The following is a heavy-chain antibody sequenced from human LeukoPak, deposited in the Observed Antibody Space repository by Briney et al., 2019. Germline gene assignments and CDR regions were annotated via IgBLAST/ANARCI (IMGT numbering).Heavy chain of an antibody. V-gene: IGHV4-39*01. CDR3: ASGYCSSTSCYHDY. D-gene: IGHD2-2*01. J-gene: IGHJ4*02. Sequence: PSETLSLTCTVSGGSISSSSYYWGWIRQPPGKGLEWIGSIYYSGSTYYNPSLESRVTISVDTSKNQFSLKLSSVTAADTAVYYCASGYCSSTSCYHDYWGQGTLVTVSS. CDR2: IYYSGST. CDR1: GGSISSSSYY.